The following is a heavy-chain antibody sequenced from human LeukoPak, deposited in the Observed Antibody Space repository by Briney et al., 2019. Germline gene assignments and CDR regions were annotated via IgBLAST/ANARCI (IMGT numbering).Heavy chain of an antibody. CDR1: GFTFSSYW. CDR2: ISSSGSNT. J-gene: IGHJ4*02. D-gene: IGHD3-22*01. V-gene: IGHV3-23*01. Sequence: TGGSLRLSCAASGFTFSSYWMSWVRQAPGKGLDWVSAISSSGSNTYYADSVKGRFTISRDNSKNTLYLQMNSLRAEDTAVYYCARALDYDSSGPDYWGQGTLVTVSS. CDR3: ARALDYDSSGPDY.